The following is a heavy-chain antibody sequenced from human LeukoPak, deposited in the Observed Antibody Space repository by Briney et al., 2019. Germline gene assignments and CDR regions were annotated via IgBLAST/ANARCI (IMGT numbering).Heavy chain of an antibody. CDR2: ISGSGGST. Sequence: GGSLRLSCAASGFKFDAYPMSWVRQAPGQGLEWVSAISGSGGSTYYANSVKGRFTISRDNSKNTLYLQMNSLRAEDTAVYYCAKGPYYFDYWGQGTLVTVSS. CDR1: GFKFDAYP. V-gene: IGHV3-23*01. CDR3: AKGPYYFDY. J-gene: IGHJ4*02.